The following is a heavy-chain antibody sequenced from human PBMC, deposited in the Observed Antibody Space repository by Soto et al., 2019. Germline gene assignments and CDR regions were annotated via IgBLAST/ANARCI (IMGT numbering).Heavy chain of an antibody. D-gene: IGHD6-13*01. J-gene: IGHJ4*02. CDR2: IIPIFGTA. CDR1: GGTFSSYA. CDR3: ARDLIAADGTAV. V-gene: IGHV1-69*12. Sequence: QVQLVQSGAEVKKPGSSVKVSCKASGGTFSSYAIIWVRQAPGQGLEWLGGIIPIFGTANYAQKFQGRVTITADESTSTSYMELSSLSSEDTAVYYCARDLIAADGTAVWCQGTMVTVSS.